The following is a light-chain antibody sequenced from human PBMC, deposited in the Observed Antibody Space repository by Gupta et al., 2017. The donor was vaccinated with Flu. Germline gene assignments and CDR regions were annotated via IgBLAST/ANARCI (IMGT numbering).Light chain of an antibody. CDR2: GAS. CDR3: QQYGSSPRT. CDR1: QSINSNY. V-gene: IGKV3-20*01. J-gene: IGKJ1*01. Sequence: EIVLTQSPGTLSLSPGERATLSCRASQSINSNYLAWYQQKPGQAPRLFIYGASSRATGISDRFSGSGSGTDFTLTISRLGPEDFAVYYCQQYGSSPRTFGQGTKVEIK.